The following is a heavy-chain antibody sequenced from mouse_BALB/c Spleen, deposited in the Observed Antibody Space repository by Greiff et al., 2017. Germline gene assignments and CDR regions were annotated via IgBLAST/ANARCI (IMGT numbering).Heavy chain of an antibody. J-gene: IGHJ3*01. D-gene: IGHD2-3*01. V-gene: IGHV14-1*02. CDR2: IDPENGNT. Sequence: EVQLQQSGAELVRPGALVKLSCKASGFNIKDYYMHWVKQRPEQGLEWIGWIDPENGNTIYDPKFQGKASITADTSSNTAYLQLSSLTSEDTAVYYCARGLLGFAYWGQGTLVTVSA. CDR1: GFNIKDYY. CDR3: ARGLLGFAY.